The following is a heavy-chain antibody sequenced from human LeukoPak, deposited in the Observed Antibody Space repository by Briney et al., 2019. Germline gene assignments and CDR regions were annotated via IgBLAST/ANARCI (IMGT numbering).Heavy chain of an antibody. D-gene: IGHD2-2*03. J-gene: IGHJ6*03. V-gene: IGHV1-69*01. CDR1: GGTLSSYA. Sequence: ASVKVSCKASGGTLSSYAISWVRQAPGQGLEWMGGIIPIFGTANYAQKFQGRVTITADESTSTAYMELSSLRSEDTAVYYCARVDIVVVPAPNPQYYMDVWGKGTTVTVSS. CDR3: ARVDIVVVPAPNPQYYMDV. CDR2: IIPIFGTA.